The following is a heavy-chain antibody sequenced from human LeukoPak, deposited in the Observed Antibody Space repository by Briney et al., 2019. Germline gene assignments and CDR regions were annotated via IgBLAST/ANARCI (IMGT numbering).Heavy chain of an antibody. V-gene: IGHV3-74*01. Sequence: PGGSLRLSCAASGFTFSSYWMHWVRQAPGRGLVWVSRINSDGSSISYADSVKGRFTISRDNAKNTLYLQMNSLRAEDTAVYNCARVFYISPYYDSSGYYAGWGQGTLVTVSS. J-gene: IGHJ4*02. CDR3: ARVFYISPYYDSSGYYAG. D-gene: IGHD3-22*01. CDR2: INSDGSSI. CDR1: GFTFSSYW.